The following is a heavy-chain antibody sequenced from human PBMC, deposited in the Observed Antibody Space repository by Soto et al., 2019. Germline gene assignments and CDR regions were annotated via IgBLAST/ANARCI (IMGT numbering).Heavy chain of an antibody. CDR1: GFTFSGSA. Sequence: GGSLRLSCAASGFTFSGSAMHWVRQASGKGLEWVGRIRSKANSYATEYAASVKGRFTISSDDSKTTAYLQMNSLKNEDTAVYYCTSNIMITFGGVIPHWGQGTLVTVSS. CDR3: TSNIMITFGGVIPH. J-gene: IGHJ1*01. D-gene: IGHD3-16*02. CDR2: IRSKANSYAT. V-gene: IGHV3-73*01.